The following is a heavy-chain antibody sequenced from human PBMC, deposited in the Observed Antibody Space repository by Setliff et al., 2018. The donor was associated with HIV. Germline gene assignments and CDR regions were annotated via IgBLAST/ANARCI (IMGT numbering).Heavy chain of an antibody. Sequence: GGSLRLSCAASGFRFNLYWRNWARQAPGKGLEWVAKIDKYGSVKYDVDSVKGRFTISRDNAKNSLSLQMNSLRAEDTAVYYCARDRESSGYLGHWGQGSLVTVSS. J-gene: IGHJ4*02. CDR3: ARDRESSGYLGH. CDR1: GFRFNLYW. CDR2: IDKYGSVK. D-gene: IGHD3-3*01. V-gene: IGHV3-7*05.